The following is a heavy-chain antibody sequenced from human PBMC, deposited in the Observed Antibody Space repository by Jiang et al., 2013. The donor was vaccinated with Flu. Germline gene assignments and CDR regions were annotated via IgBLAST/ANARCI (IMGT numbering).Heavy chain of an antibody. V-gene: IGHV5-10-1*03. D-gene: IGHD5-18*01. Sequence: QLVESGAEVKKSGESLRISCKGSGYSFTSFWITWVRLVPGKGLEWMGRIDPNDSETNYSPSFQGHVTLSADRSTSTAFLQWDSLKASDTAMYYCARAGRGFSYGSAWGQGTLVTVSS. CDR3: ARAGRGFSYGSA. CDR2: IDPNDSET. CDR1: GYSFTSFW. J-gene: IGHJ4*02.